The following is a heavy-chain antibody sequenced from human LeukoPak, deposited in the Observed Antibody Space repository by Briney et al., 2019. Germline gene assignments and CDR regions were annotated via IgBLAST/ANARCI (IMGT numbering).Heavy chain of an antibody. CDR3: AGENYDILTGYRYAMDV. V-gene: IGHV4-39*07. CDR2: IYYSGIT. CDR1: GGSISSSTYY. D-gene: IGHD3-9*01. Sequence: SETLSLTCTVSGGSISSSTYYWGWVRQPPGKGLEWIGSIYYSGITYYNPSLKSRVTISVDTSKNQFSLKLSSVTAADTAVYYCAGENYDILTGYRYAMDVWGQGTTVTVSS. J-gene: IGHJ6*02.